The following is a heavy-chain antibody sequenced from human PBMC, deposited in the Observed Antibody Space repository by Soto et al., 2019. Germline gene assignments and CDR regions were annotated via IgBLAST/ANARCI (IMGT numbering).Heavy chain of an antibody. Sequence: GGSLRLSCAVSASIFGSYAMSWVRQAPGKGLEWVSTINAIGGSIYYADSVKGRFTISRDDSKNTLYLEMNSLRLEDTALYYCAKDHYRFSSSSYGLDVWGPGTTVTVSS. CDR3: AKDHYRFSSSSYGLDV. CDR1: ASIFGSYA. D-gene: IGHD3-10*01. V-gene: IGHV3-23*01. CDR2: INAIGGSI. J-gene: IGHJ6*02.